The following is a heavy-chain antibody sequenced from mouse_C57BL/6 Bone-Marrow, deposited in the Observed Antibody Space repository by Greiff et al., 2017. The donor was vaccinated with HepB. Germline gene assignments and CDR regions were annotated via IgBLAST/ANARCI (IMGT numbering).Heavy chain of an antibody. J-gene: IGHJ1*03. CDR3: ARPITTVGDFDV. CDR2: ISSGSSTI. CDR1: GFTFSDYG. Sequence: EVHLVESGGGLVKPGGSLKLSCAASGFTFSDYGMHWVRQAPEKGLEWVAYISSGSSTIYYADTVKGRFTISRDNAKNTLFLQMTSLRSEDTAMYYCARPITTVGDFDVWGTGTTVTVSS. V-gene: IGHV5-17*01. D-gene: IGHD1-1*01.